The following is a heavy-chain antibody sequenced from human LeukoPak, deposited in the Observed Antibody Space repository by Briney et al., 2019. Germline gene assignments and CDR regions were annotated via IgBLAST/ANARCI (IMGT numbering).Heavy chain of an antibody. CDR2: INHSGST. CDR1: GGSFSGYY. CDR3: AGEDTAMVSGSFDY. J-gene: IGHJ4*02. Sequence: SETLSLTCAVYGGSFSGYYWSWIRQPPGKGLEWIGEINHSGSTNYNPSLKSRVTISVDTSKNQFSLKLSSVTAADTAVYYCAGEDTAMVSGSFDYWGQGTLVTVSS. D-gene: IGHD5-18*01. V-gene: IGHV4-34*01.